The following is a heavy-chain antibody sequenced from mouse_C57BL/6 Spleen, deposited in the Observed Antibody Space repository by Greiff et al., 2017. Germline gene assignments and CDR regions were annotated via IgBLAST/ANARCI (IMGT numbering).Heavy chain of an antibody. CDR2: IDPETGGT. Sequence: VKLQESGAELVRPGASVTLSCKASGYTFTDYEMHWVKQTPVHGLEWIGAIDPETGGTAYNQKFKGKAILTADKSSSTAYMELRSLTSEDSAVYYWTRGKTLYAMDYWGQGTSVTVSS. CDR1: GYTFTDYE. CDR3: TRGKTLYAMDY. V-gene: IGHV1-15*01. J-gene: IGHJ4*01.